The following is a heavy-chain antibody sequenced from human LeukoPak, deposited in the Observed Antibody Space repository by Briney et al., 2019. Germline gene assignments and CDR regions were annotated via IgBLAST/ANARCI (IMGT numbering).Heavy chain of an antibody. V-gene: IGHV1-3*01. D-gene: IGHD4-17*01. Sequence: ASVTVSCTASGYTFTSYAMHWVRQAPGQRLEWMGWINAGNGNTKYSQKFQGRVTITRDTSASTAYMELSSLRSEDTAVYYCASSPFVRTVTTLDYWGQGTLVTVSS. CDR2: INAGNGNT. CDR3: ASSPFVRTVTTLDY. CDR1: GYTFTSYA. J-gene: IGHJ4*02.